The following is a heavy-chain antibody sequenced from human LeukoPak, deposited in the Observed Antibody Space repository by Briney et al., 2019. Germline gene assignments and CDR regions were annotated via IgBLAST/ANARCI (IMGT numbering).Heavy chain of an antibody. Sequence: ASVKVSCKASGYTFTSYYMQWVRQAPGQGLEWMGIINPSGGRTNYAQKFQGRVTMTGDTSTSTVYMELNSLRSEDAAVYYCAGVAGEGYSYGQTRDAFDIWGQGTMVTVSS. CDR1: GYTFTSYY. D-gene: IGHD5-18*01. CDR2: INPSGGRT. CDR3: AGVAGEGYSYGQTRDAFDI. V-gene: IGHV1-46*01. J-gene: IGHJ3*02.